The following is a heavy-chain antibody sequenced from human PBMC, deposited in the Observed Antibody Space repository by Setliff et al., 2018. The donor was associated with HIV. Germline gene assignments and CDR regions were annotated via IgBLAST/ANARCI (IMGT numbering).Heavy chain of an antibody. D-gene: IGHD3-22*01. CDR1: GDSISSGGYY. CDR2: IYYSGST. J-gene: IGHJ4*02. V-gene: IGHV4-31*03. Sequence: SETLSLTCTVSGDSISSGGYYWSWIRQHPRKGLEWIGYIYYSGSTYYNPSLKSRVTISVDTSKNQLFLKLSSVTAADTAVYYCARGANYYESNGYYDYWGQGTLVTVSS. CDR3: ARGANYYESNGYYDY.